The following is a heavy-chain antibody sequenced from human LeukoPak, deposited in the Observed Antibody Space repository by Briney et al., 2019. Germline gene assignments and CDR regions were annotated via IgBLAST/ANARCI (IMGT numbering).Heavy chain of an antibody. D-gene: IGHD2-2*01. CDR3: ARDDYQLDAFDI. CDR2: IYYSGST. Sequence: SETLSLTCAVYGGSFSGYYWSWIRQPPGKGLEWIGYIYYSGSTNYNPSLKSRVTISVDTSKNQFSLKLSSVTAADTAVYYCARDDYQLDAFDIWGQGTMVTVSS. J-gene: IGHJ3*02. CDR1: GGSFSGYY. V-gene: IGHV4-59*01.